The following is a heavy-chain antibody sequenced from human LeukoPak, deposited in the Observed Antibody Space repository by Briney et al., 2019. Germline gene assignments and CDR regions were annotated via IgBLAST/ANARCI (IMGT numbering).Heavy chain of an antibody. CDR2: ISWNSGSI. J-gene: IGHJ3*02. D-gene: IGHD3-22*01. CDR1: GFTFDDYA. CDR3: AKDKGTYDSSGYYYFSSSPFSGGDAFDI. Sequence: PGGSLRLSCAASGFTFDDYAMHWVRQAPGKGLEWVSGISWNSGSIGYADSVKGRFTISRDNAKNSLYLQMNSLRAEDTALYYCAKDKGTYDSSGYYYFSSSPFSGGDAFDIWGQGTMVTVSS. V-gene: IGHV3-9*01.